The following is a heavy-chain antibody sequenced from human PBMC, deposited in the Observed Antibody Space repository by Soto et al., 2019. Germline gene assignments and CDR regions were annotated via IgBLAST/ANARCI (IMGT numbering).Heavy chain of an antibody. Sequence: ASVKVSCKASGDTFASFGFSWVRQAPGQGLEWLGWISAYNGNTHYAQKVRDRVTLTTDTSTNTAYMELRSLTSDDTAVYYCARDQESSTARFLHYWGQGTLVTVSS. J-gene: IGHJ4*02. D-gene: IGHD2-2*01. CDR1: GDTFASFG. V-gene: IGHV1-18*01. CDR2: ISAYNGNT. CDR3: ARDQESSTARFLHY.